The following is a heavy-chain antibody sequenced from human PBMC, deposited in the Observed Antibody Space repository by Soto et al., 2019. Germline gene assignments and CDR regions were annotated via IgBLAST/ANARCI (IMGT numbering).Heavy chain of an antibody. J-gene: IGHJ6*02. CDR3: ARPRNYYYGMDV. CDR2: IDPSDSYT. CDR1: GYSFTSYW. V-gene: IGHV5-10-1*01. Sequence: GGSPKISCKGSGYSFTSYWISRVRQMPGKGLEWMGRIDPSDSYTNYSPSFQGHVTISADKSISTAYLQWSSLKASDTAMYYCARPRNYYYGMDVWGQGTTVTVSS.